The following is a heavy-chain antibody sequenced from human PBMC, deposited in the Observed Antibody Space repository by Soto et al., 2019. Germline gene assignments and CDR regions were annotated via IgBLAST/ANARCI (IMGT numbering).Heavy chain of an antibody. V-gene: IGHV3-7*01. CDR3: ARDPPHDYGDYVSDY. Sequence: PVGSLRLSCAASGFTFSSYWMSWVRQAPGKGLEWVANIKQDGSEKYYVDSVMGRFTISRDNAKNSLYLQMNSLRAEDTAVYYCARDPPHDYGDYVSDYWGQGTLVTVSS. CDR1: GFTFSSYW. D-gene: IGHD4-17*01. J-gene: IGHJ4*02. CDR2: IKQDGSEK.